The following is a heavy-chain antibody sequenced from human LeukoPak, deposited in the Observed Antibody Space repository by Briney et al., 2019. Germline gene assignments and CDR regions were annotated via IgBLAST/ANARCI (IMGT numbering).Heavy chain of an antibody. CDR3: IRGSSSY. J-gene: IGHJ4*02. V-gene: IGHV3-7*04. Sequence: PGGSLRPSCAVSGLTISKSWMSWVRQAPGKGLEWVANIDPDGSDIYYVDSVKGRFTVSRDNAKNSLYLQMNSLRVEDTGTYYCIRGSSSYWGQGTLVTV. CDR2: IDPDGSDI. CDR1: GLTISKSW.